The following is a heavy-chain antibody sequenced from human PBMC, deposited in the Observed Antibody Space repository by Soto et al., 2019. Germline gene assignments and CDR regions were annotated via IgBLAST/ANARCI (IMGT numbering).Heavy chain of an antibody. CDR1: GFTFSSYA. Sequence: QVQLVESGGGVVQPGRSLRLSCAASGFTFSSYAMHWVRQAPGKGLEWVAVISYDGSNKYYADSVKGQFTISRDNSKNTLYLQNNSLRAEDMAVYYCAREDRIVGLNGVAFDIWGQGTMVTVSS. V-gene: IGHV3-30-3*01. J-gene: IGHJ3*02. CDR3: AREDRIVGLNGVAFDI. D-gene: IGHD1-26*01. CDR2: ISYDGSNK.